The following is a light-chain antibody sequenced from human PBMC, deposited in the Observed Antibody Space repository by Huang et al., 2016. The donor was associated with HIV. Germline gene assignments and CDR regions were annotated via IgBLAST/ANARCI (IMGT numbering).Light chain of an antibody. V-gene: IGKV3-20*01. CDR2: GAT. Sequence: ETVLTQSPGILSLSPGERATLSCRASQRVSTDYLAWYQQKPGQAPRLLIHGATVRATGSPERFSGSGSGTDFTLTINRLEPEDFALYYCQQYGNSPLTFGGGTEVEIK. CDR1: QRVSTDY. J-gene: IGKJ4*01. CDR3: QQYGNSPLT.